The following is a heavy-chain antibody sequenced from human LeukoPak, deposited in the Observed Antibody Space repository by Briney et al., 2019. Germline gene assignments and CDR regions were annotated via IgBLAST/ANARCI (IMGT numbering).Heavy chain of an antibody. CDR1: GFTFSSYG. J-gene: IGHJ4*02. CDR2: IRYDGSVK. D-gene: IGHD1-1*01. V-gene: IGHV3-30*02. Sequence: PGGSLRLSWAASGFTFSSYGMHWARQAPGKGLEWVAYIRYDGSVKYYADSVRGRFTISRDNSKNTLFLQMNSLRADDTAVYYCAKKLPGTTDYLDYWGQGTLVTVSS. CDR3: AKKLPGTTDYLDY.